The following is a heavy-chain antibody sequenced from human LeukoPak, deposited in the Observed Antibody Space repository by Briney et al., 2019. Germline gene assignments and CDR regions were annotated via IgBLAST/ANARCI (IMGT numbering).Heavy chain of an antibody. CDR1: GFTFSSYA. Sequence: GGSLRLSCAASGFTFSSYAMSWVRQAPGKGLEWVSAISGSGGITYYADSVKGRFTISRDNSKNTLYLQMNSLRAEDTAVYYCAKGGYCSGGSCYPPHYYYYGMDVWGQGTTVTVSS. J-gene: IGHJ6*02. CDR3: AKGGYCSGGSCYPPHYYYYGMDV. V-gene: IGHV3-23*01. D-gene: IGHD2-15*01. CDR2: ISGSGGIT.